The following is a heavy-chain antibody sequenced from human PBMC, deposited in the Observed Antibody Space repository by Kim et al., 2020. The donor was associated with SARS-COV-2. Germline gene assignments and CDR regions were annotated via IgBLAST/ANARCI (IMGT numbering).Heavy chain of an antibody. D-gene: IGHD4-17*01. Sequence: GGSLRLSCAASGFTFSDYYMSWIRQAPGKGLEWVSYISSSSSYTNYADSVKGRFTISRDNAKNSLYLQMNSLRAEDTAVYYCARDQTTVTSWGYFDYWGQGTLVTVSS. CDR1: GFTFSDYY. V-gene: IGHV3-11*06. CDR2: ISSSSSYT. CDR3: ARDQTTVTSWGYFDY. J-gene: IGHJ4*02.